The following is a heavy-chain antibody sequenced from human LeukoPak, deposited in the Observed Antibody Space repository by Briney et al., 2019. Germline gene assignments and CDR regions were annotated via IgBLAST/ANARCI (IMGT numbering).Heavy chain of an antibody. CDR1: GGSISSSSYY. J-gene: IGHJ4*02. D-gene: IGHD3-16*01. V-gene: IGHV4-39*07. CDR2: IYYSGST. Sequence: PSETLSLTCTVSGGSISSSSYYWGWIRQPPGKGLEWIGSIYYSGSTYYNPSLKSRVTISLDTSKNQFSLKLSSVTAADTAVYYCARVGDYALKDWGQGTLVTVSS. CDR3: ARVGDYALKD.